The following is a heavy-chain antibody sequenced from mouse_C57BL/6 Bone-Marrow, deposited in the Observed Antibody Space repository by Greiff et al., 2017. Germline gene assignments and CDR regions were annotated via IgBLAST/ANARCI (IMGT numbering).Heavy chain of an antibody. Sequence: QVQLKQPGAELVRPGTSVKLSCKASGYTFTSYWMHWVKQRPGQGLEWIGVIDPSDSYTNYNQKFKGKATLTVDTSSSTAYMQLSSLTSEDSAVYYCARWGHWGQGTTLTVSS. CDR1: GYTFTSYW. CDR2: IDPSDSYT. J-gene: IGHJ2*01. CDR3: ARWGH. V-gene: IGHV1-59*01.